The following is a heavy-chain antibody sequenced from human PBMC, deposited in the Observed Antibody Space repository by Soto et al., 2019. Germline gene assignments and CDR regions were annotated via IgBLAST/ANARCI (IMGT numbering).Heavy chain of an antibody. CDR2: IYPGDSDT. CDR3: ARSRGYCSGGSCYSGWFDP. J-gene: IGHJ5*02. Sequence: ESLKVSCKGSGYSFTSYWIGWVRQMPGKGLEWMGIIYPGDSDTRYSPSFQGQVTISADKSISTAYLQWSSLKASDTAMFYCARSRGYCSGGSCYSGWFDPWGQGTLVTVSS. CDR1: GYSFTSYW. D-gene: IGHD2-15*01. V-gene: IGHV5-51*01.